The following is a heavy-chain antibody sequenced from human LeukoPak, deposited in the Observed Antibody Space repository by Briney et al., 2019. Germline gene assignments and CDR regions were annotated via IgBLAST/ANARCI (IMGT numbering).Heavy chain of an antibody. Sequence: GGSLRLSCAASGFTFSSYAMSGVRQTPGKGLEWVSAISGSGGSTYYADSVKGRFTISRDNAKKSLYLQMNSLRVEDTAVYYCARGRLVDQSSYLFDYWGQGTLVTVSS. V-gene: IGHV3-23*01. CDR2: ISGSGGST. D-gene: IGHD2-8*02. CDR3: ARGRLVDQSSYLFDY. CDR1: GFTFSSYA. J-gene: IGHJ4*02.